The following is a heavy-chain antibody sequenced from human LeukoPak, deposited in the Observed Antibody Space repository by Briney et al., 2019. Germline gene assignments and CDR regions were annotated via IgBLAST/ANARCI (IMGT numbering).Heavy chain of an antibody. CDR2: IYYSGST. CDR1: GGSISSYY. J-gene: IGHJ4*02. D-gene: IGHD3-10*01. CDR3: ARRAPYGSGSYLYFDY. V-gene: IGHV4-59*08. Sequence: SETLSLTCTVSGGSISSYYWSWIRQPPGQGLEWIGYIYYSGSTNYNPSLKSRVTISVDTSKNQFSLKLSSVTAADMAVYYCARRAPYGSGSYLYFDYWGQGTLVTVSS.